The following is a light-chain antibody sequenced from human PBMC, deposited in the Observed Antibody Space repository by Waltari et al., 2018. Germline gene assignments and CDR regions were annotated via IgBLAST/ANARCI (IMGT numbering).Light chain of an antibody. CDR1: QSVSSY. CDR2: DAS. J-gene: IGKJ5*01. V-gene: IGKV3-11*01. Sequence: EIVLTQSPATLSLSPGHRATLSCRASQSVSSYLAWYQQKPGQAPRLRIYDASNRVTGIPARFSGSGSGTDFTLTISSLEPEDFAVYYCQQRSNWPITFGQGTRLEIK. CDR3: QQRSNWPIT.